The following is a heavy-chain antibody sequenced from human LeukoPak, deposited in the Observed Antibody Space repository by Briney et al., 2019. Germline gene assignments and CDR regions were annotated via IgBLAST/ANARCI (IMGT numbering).Heavy chain of an antibody. CDR1: GFTFSSYG. J-gene: IGHJ4*02. CDR2: IWYDGSNK. D-gene: IGHD6-6*01. CDR3: AREGGFYSSSLHY. V-gene: IGHV3-33*01. Sequence: GGSLSLSCAASGFTFSSYGMHWVRQAPGKGLEWVAVIWYDGSNKYYADSVKGRFTISRDNSKNTLYLQMNSLRAEDTAVYYCAREGGFYSSSLHYWGQGTRVTVSS.